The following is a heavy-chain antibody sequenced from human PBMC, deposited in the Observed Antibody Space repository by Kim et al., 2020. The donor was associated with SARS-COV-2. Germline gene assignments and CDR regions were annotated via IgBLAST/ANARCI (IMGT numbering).Heavy chain of an antibody. Sequence: GGSLRLSCTASGFTFNNYGMHWVRQPPGKGLEWVALISYDETKEYDADSVKGRFTISRDNFKNTVYLQMNSLREEDTALYYCAREVTSGSFPDFWGQGTLVTVSS. J-gene: IGHJ4*02. CDR3: AREVTSGSFPDF. V-gene: IGHV3-30*03. D-gene: IGHD3-10*01. CDR2: ISYDETKE. CDR1: GFTFNNYG.